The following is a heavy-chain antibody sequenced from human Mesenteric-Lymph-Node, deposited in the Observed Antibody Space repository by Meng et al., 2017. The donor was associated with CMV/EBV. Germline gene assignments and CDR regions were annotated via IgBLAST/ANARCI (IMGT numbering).Heavy chain of an antibody. CDR3: ARSLVKGVSVRPGGWFDP. V-gene: IGHV4-39*07. Sequence: ISSTSYYWGWIRQPPGQGLEWIGTIYYSGSTYSNPSLKSRVTISVDTSKNQFSLRLSSATAADTAVYYCARSLVKGVSVRPGGWFDPWGQGTLVTVSS. CDR2: IYYSGST. D-gene: IGHD6-6*01. CDR1: ISSTSYY. J-gene: IGHJ5*02.